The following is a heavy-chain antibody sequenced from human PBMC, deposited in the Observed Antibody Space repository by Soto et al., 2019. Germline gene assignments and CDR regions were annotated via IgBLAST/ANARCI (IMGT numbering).Heavy chain of an antibody. J-gene: IGHJ4*02. CDR3: ARTDYDILTGYPRDYFDY. CDR2: IIPIFGTA. CDR1: GGTFSSYA. D-gene: IGHD3-9*01. V-gene: IGHV1-69*01. Sequence: QVQLVQSGAEVKKPGSSVKVSCKASGGTFSSYAISWVRQAPGQGLEWMGGIIPIFGTANYAQKFQGRVTITADESTSTAYMELSSLRSKDTAVYYCARTDYDILTGYPRDYFDYWGQGTLVTVSS.